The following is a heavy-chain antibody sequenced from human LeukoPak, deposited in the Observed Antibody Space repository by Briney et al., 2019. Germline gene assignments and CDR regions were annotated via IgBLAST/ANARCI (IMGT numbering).Heavy chain of an antibody. CDR2: TYPGDSAT. CDR1: GYNLTTYW. J-gene: IGHJ5*02. Sequence: GESLKISCKGSGYNLTTYWIAWVRQRPGKGLEWMGITYPGDSATRYTPSFHGKVTISADKSISTAYLQWSSLKASDTAMYYCARHRDSSGDSWGQGTLVTVSS. CDR3: ARHRDSSGDS. V-gene: IGHV5-51*01. D-gene: IGHD3-22*01.